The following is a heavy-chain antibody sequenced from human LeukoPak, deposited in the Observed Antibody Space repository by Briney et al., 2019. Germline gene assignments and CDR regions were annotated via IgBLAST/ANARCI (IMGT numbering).Heavy chain of an antibody. Sequence: SETLSLTCTVSGGSISGYYWSWIRQPPGKGLEWIGYIYNSGSTNYNPSLRSRITISVDTSKNQFSLRLSSVTSADTAVYYCARSNRGWDPFDYWGQGTLVTVPS. CDR3: ARSNRGWDPFDY. V-gene: IGHV4-59*12. J-gene: IGHJ4*02. D-gene: IGHD6-19*01. CDR2: IYNSGST. CDR1: GGSISGYY.